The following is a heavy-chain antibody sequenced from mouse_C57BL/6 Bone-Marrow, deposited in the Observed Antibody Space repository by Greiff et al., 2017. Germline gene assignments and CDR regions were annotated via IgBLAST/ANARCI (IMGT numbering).Heavy chain of an antibody. J-gene: IGHJ3*01. Sequence: DVHLVESGEGLVKPGGSLKLSCAASGFTFSSYAMSWVRQTPEKRLEWVAYISSGGDYIYYADTVKGRFTISRDNARNTLYLQMSSLKSEDTAMYYCTREGLRPAWFAYWGQGTLVTVSA. D-gene: IGHD2-4*01. CDR3: TREGLRPAWFAY. CDR1: GFTFSSYA. V-gene: IGHV5-9-1*02. CDR2: ISSGGDYI.